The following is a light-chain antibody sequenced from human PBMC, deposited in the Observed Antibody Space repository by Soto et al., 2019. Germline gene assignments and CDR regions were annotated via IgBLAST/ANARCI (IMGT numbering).Light chain of an antibody. V-gene: IGLV6-57*01. CDR2: EDD. J-gene: IGLJ3*02. Sequence: NFMLTQPHSVSESQGKTVTISCTRTTGSIASHYVQWYQQRPGSSPTTVIFEDDQRPSGVPDRFSGSIDISSNSASLTISGLKTDDEADYYCQSYDTNDEGVFGGGTKLTVL. CDR3: QSYDTNDEGV. CDR1: TGSIASHY.